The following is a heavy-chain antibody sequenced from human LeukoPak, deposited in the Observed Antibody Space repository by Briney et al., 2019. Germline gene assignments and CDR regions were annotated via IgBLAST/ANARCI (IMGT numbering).Heavy chain of an antibody. CDR2: ISGSGGST. D-gene: IGHD3-16*01. CDR1: GFTFSNYA. Sequence: GGSLRLSRAASGFTFSNYAMSWVRQALGRGLGWVSAISGSGGSTYSADSVRGGSTISGDISKDRLYLQMHRLRAEDTAVYSCAKDDPYVLSTAYRDRVYWGQGTLVTVSS. V-gene: IGHV3-23*01. J-gene: IGHJ4*02. CDR3: AKDDPYVLSTAYRDRVY.